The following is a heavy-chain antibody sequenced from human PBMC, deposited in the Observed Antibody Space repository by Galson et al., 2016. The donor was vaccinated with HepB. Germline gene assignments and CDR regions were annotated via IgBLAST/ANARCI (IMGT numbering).Heavy chain of an antibody. Sequence: SLRLSCAASGFTFSSHFMHWVRQAPGGGRECVAVISYDGSEKYYAGSVKGRFTVSRDNSKNTLFLQMNSLRAEDSALYYCAREGGRLYDLDFWGQGTLVHVSS. J-gene: IGHJ4*02. CDR2: ISYDGSEK. CDR1: GFTFSSHF. CDR3: AREGGRLYDLDF. V-gene: IGHV3-30*03. D-gene: IGHD3-16*01.